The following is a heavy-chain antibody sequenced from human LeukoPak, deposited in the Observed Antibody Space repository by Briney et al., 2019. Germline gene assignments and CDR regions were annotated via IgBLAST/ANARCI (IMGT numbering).Heavy chain of an antibody. CDR2: MKPNSGNT. D-gene: IGHD5-24*01. CDR3: ARVKRWRQLQPFDY. Sequence: ASVKVSCKSSGYGFTSYNINWVRQATGQGLEWMGWMKPNSGNTGYAQKFQGRVTITRNTSISTAYMELSSLRSEDTAVYYCARVKRWRQLQPFDYWGQGTLVTVSS. J-gene: IGHJ4*02. CDR1: GYGFTSYN. V-gene: IGHV1-8*01.